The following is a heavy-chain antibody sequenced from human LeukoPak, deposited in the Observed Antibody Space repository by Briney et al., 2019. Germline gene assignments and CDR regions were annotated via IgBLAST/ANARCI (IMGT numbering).Heavy chain of an antibody. V-gene: IGHV3-33*01. CDR2: IWYDGSNK. D-gene: IGHD1-14*01. J-gene: IGHJ4*02. Sequence: PGRSLRLSCAASGFTFSSYGMHWVRQAPGKGLEWVAVIWYDGSNKYYADSVKGRFTISRDNSKNTLYLQMNSLRAEDTAVYYCARGVEPLAANTLACWGQGTLVTVSS. CDR1: GFTFSSYG. CDR3: ARGVEPLAANTLAC.